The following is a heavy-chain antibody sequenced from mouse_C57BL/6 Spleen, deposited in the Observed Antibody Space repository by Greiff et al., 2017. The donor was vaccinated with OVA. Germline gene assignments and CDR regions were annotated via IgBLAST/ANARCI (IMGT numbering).Heavy chain of an antibody. J-gene: IGHJ4*01. CDR3: ARGSSYPHYYAMDY. CDR2: INPNNGGT. CDR1: GYTFTDYN. Sequence: VQLKQSGPELVKPGASVKIPCKASGYTFTDYNMDWVKQSHGKSLEWIGDINPNNGGTIYNQKFKGKATLTVDKSSSTAYMELRSLTSEDTAVYYCARGSSYPHYYAMDYWGQGTSVTVSS. D-gene: IGHD1-1*01. V-gene: IGHV1-18*01.